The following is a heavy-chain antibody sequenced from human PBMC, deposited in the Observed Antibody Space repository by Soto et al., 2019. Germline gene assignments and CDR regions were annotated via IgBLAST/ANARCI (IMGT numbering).Heavy chain of an antibody. V-gene: IGHV3-23*01. D-gene: IGHD3-16*01. J-gene: IGHJ4*02. CDR2: ISGSGGST. CDR3: ARRGRGSYSDS. Sequence: EVQLLESGGGLVQPGGSLRLSCAASGFTFSSYAMRWVRQAPVKGLEWVSAISGSGGSTYYADSVKGRFTISRDNSKNTLYLQMTSLSAEDTAVYCCARRGRGSYSDSWGQGTVVTVSS. CDR1: GFTFSSYA.